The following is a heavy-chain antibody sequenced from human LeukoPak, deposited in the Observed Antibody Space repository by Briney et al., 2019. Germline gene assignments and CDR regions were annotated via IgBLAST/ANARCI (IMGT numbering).Heavy chain of an antibody. CDR1: GYPFTVYY. V-gene: IGHV1-2*02. D-gene: IGHD6-19*01. Sequence: ASVKVSCKASGYPFTVYYMHWVRQAPGQGLEWMGSINPDRGGTDYAQKFQGRVTMTRDTSTSTVYMALSNLGSEDTAVYYCAREGPPVAGTSLDYWGQGTLVTVSS. CDR3: AREGPPVAGTSLDY. CDR2: INPDRGGT. J-gene: IGHJ4*02.